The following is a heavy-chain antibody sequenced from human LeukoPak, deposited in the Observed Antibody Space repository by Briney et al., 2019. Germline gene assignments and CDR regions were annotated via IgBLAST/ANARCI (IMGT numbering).Heavy chain of an antibody. J-gene: IGHJ4*02. CDR2: INPSGGST. V-gene: IGHV1-46*01. Sequence: ASVKVSCTASGYTFTSYYMHWVRQAPGQGLEWMGIINPSGGSTTYAQKFQGRVTMTRDTSTSTVYMELSSLRAEDTAVYYCARAYYHDSSDYYFPLDYWGQGTLVTVSS. CDR3: ARAYYHDSSDYYFPLDY. D-gene: IGHD3-22*01. CDR1: GYTFTSYY.